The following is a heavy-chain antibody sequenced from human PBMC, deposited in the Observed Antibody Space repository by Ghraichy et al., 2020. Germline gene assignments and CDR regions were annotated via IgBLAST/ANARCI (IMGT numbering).Heavy chain of an antibody. CDR3: ARHVADSSWYSYYFDY. V-gene: IGHV4-39*01. D-gene: IGHD3-22*01. CDR2: IYYSGST. Sequence: TISLTCTVSGGSISRSSYYWSWNRTPPGKGLEWIGSIYYSGSTFRNPSLKSRVTISVDTSKNQFSLRLTSVTAADTAVYYGARHVADSSWYSYYFDYWGQGTPVTVSS. CDR1: GGSISRSSYY. J-gene: IGHJ4*02.